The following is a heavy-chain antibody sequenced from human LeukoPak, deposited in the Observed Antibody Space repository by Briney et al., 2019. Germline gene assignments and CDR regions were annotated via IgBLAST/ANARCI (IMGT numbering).Heavy chain of an antibody. CDR1: GGSISSSVYY. Sequence: SETLSLTCTVSGGSISSSVYYWGWIRQPPGKGLEWIGSILYNGGTFYNPSLKSRVTISVDTSKNQFSLTLTSVTAADTAVYYCVRSEIDDYSRYWGRGMLVIVSS. V-gene: IGHV4-39*01. D-gene: IGHD4-11*01. CDR3: VRSEIDDYSRY. J-gene: IGHJ4*02. CDR2: ILYNGGT.